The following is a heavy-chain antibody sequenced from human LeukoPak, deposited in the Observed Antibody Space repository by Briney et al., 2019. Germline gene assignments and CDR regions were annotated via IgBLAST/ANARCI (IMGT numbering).Heavy chain of an antibody. D-gene: IGHD3-22*01. CDR1: GFTFSSYG. J-gene: IGHJ4*02. Sequence: PGGSLRLSCAASGFTFSSYGMHWVRQAPGKGLEWVAVISYDGSNKYYADSVKGRFTISRDNSKNTLYLQMNSLRPEDTAVYYCAKDHKTYYYDAAGDYWGQGTLVTVSS. CDR2: ISYDGSNK. V-gene: IGHV3-30*18. CDR3: AKDHKTYYYDAAGDY.